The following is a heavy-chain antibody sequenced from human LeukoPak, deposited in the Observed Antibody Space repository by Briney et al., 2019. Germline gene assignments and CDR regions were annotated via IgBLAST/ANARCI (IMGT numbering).Heavy chain of an antibody. J-gene: IGHJ5*02. D-gene: IGHD3-10*01. Sequence: SETLSLTCTVSGDSISSYYWSWIRQPPGKGLEWIGNIYNIGSTNYNPSLKSRVTISVDTSKNQFSLKLSSVTAADTAVYYCARAGLWFGGRNWFDPWGQGTLVTVSS. CDR3: ARAGLWFGGRNWFDP. CDR1: GDSISSYY. V-gene: IGHV4-59*01. CDR2: IYNIGST.